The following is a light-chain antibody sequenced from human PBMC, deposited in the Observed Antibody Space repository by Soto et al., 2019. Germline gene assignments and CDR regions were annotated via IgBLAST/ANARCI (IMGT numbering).Light chain of an antibody. Sequence: VMTQSPSTLSVSPGERATLSCKASQSVSSNLAWYQQKPGQAPRLLIYQTSIRAAGIPARFSASGTGTDFTLTISDVQPEDFAVYYCHQRQSWPRTFGQGTKVDI. CDR1: QSVSSN. CDR2: QTS. V-gene: IGKV3D-15*03. CDR3: HQRQSWPRT. J-gene: IGKJ1*01.